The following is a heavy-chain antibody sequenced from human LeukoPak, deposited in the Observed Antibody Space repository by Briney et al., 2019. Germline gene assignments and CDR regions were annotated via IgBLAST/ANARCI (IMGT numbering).Heavy chain of an antibody. D-gene: IGHD3-22*01. Sequence: SETLSLTCDVSGGSIDSTNWWNWVRQPPGKGLEWIGEIHHDGRINYNPSLKSRVTLSVDKSKNQFSLRLNSVTAADTAMYYCASYSYYYDSSGYFDYWGQGTLVTVSS. J-gene: IGHJ4*02. CDR3: ASYSYYYDSSGYFDY. V-gene: IGHV4/OR15-8*01. CDR1: GGSIDSTNW. CDR2: IHHDGRI.